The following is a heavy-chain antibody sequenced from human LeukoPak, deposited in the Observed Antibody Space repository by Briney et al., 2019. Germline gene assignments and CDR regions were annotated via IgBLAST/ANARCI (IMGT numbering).Heavy chain of an antibody. V-gene: IGHV3-30*02. CDR1: GFTFSTFR. Sequence: GGSLRLSCAASGFAASGFTFSTFRMHWVRQAPGKGLEWVAFIRYDGSNKYYADSVKGRFTISRDNSNNTLYLQMSTLGADDTAVYYCARDVWELRYDAFDVWGQGTMVSVSS. J-gene: IGHJ3*01. CDR3: ARDVWELRYDAFDV. CDR2: IRYDGSNK. D-gene: IGHD1-26*01.